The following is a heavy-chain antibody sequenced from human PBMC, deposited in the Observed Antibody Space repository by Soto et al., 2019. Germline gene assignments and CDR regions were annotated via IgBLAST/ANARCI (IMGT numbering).Heavy chain of an antibody. D-gene: IGHD5-18*01. Sequence: PSESLSLACSVSGGSISSYYWSWIRQPPGKGLEGIGCIYYGGSTNYNPSRKSRVTISVDTSKSPFSLKLSSVTAEDTAVYYCARLWCGYSDGTFYSLDVWGQGTTVTVSS. V-gene: IGHV4-59*08. J-gene: IGHJ6*02. CDR2: IYYGGST. CDR3: ARLWCGYSDGTFYSLDV. CDR1: GGSISSYY.